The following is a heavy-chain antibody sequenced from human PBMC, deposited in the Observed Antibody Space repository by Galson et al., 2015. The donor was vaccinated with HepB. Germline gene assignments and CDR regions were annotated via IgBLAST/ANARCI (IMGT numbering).Heavy chain of an antibody. CDR1: GFTFSSYA. J-gene: IGHJ2*01. Sequence: SLRLSCAASGFTFSSYAMHWVRQAPGKGLEYVSAISSNGGSTYYANSVKGRFTISRDNSKNTLYLQMGSLRAEDMAVYYCARDHLRYFDLWGRGTLVTVSS. CDR2: ISSNGGST. CDR3: ARDHLRYFDL. V-gene: IGHV3-64*01.